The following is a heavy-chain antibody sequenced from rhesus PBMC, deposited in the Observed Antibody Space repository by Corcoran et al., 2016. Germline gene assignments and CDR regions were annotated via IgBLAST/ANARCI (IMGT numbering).Heavy chain of an antibody. Sequence: QLQLQESGPGLVKPSETLSLTCAVSGGSISSNSWSWFRQPPGPGLEWIGRISGSGGSTDYNPSLKSRVTISTDTSKNQFSLKRSSVTAADTAVYYCARRLATVTLSYFDYWGQGVLVTVSS. V-gene: IGHV4-173*01. D-gene: IGHD5-36*02. CDR1: GGSISSNS. CDR2: ISGSGGST. J-gene: IGHJ4*01. CDR3: ARRLATVTLSYFDY.